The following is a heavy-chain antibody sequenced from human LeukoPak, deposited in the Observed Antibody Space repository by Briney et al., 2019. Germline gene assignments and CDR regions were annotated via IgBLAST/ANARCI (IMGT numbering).Heavy chain of an antibody. D-gene: IGHD4-23*01. CDR2: INPSGGST. Sequence: ASVKVSCKASGYTFTSYYMHWVRQAPGQGLEWMGIINPSGGSTSYAQKFQGRVTMTRDTSTSTVYMELSSLRSEDTAVYYCASGLRPDNFGNSPFGYWGQGTLVTVSS. CDR3: ASGLRPDNFGNSPFGY. V-gene: IGHV1-46*01. J-gene: IGHJ4*02. CDR1: GYTFTSYY.